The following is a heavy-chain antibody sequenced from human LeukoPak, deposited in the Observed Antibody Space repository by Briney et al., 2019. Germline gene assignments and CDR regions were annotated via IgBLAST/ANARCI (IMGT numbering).Heavy chain of an antibody. J-gene: IGHJ6*03. CDR2: ISSSGSTI. V-gene: IGHV3-11*04. Sequence: GGSLRLSCAASGFTFSDYYMSWVRQAPGEGLEWVSYISSSGSTIYYADSVKGRFTISRDNAKNSLYLQMNSLRAEDTAVYYCARSHYDSYYYYSYYMDVWGKGTTVTVSS. CDR1: GFTFSDYY. CDR3: ARSHYDSYYYYSYYMDV. D-gene: IGHD3-22*01.